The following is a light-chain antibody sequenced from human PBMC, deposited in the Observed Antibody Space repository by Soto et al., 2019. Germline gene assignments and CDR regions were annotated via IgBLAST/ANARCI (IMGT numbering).Light chain of an antibody. CDR3: SSYAGSNLGV. CDR1: SSDVGSYNL. CDR2: EVS. Sequence: QSVLTQPASVSGSPGQSITISCTGTSSDVGSYNLVSWYQQHPGKAPKLMIYEVSERPSGVSDRFSGSKSGNTASLTVSGLQAEDEADYYCSSYAGSNLGVFGTGTKVTVL. J-gene: IGLJ1*01. V-gene: IGLV2-14*02.